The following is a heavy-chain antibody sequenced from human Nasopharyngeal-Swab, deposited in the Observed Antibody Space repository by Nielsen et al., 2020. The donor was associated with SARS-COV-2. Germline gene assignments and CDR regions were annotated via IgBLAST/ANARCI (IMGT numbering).Heavy chain of an antibody. J-gene: IGHJ5*02. CDR3: ARDWGGGSRNWFDP. Sequence: SETLSLTCTVSGGSIGSSSYYWGWIRQPPGKGLEWIGSIYYSGSTYYNPSLKSRVTISVDTSKNQFSLKLSSVTAADTAVYYCARDWGGGSRNWFDPWGQGTLVTVSS. CDR1: GGSIGSSSYY. CDR2: IYYSGST. V-gene: IGHV4-39*07. D-gene: IGHD2-15*01.